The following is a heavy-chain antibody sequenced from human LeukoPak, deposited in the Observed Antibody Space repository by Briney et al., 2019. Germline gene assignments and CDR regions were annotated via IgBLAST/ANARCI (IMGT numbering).Heavy chain of an antibody. V-gene: IGHV1-69*04. J-gene: IGHJ4*02. CDR3: ARDGGIAAAGSDY. CDR1: GGTFSSYT. D-gene: IGHD6-13*01. Sequence: SVKVSCKASGGTFSSYTISWVRQAPGRGLEWMGRIIPILGIANYAQKFQGRVTITADKSTSTAYMELSSLRSEDTAVYYCARDGGIAAAGSDYWGQGTLVTVSS. CDR2: IIPILGIA.